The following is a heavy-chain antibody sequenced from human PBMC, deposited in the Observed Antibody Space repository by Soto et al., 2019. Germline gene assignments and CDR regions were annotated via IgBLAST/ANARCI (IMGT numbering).Heavy chain of an antibody. Sequence: SETLSLTCTVSGAPITINYWSWIRQAPGKGLEWIGYIYYSGNTNYNPSLKSRVIISVDTSKNLFPLKLTSVTAADTAVYYCARIPVDTSMIYWLDPWGQGTLVTVSS. V-gene: IGHV4-59*01. CDR1: GAPITINY. D-gene: IGHD5-18*01. CDR2: IYYSGNT. CDR3: ARIPVDTSMIYWLDP. J-gene: IGHJ5*02.